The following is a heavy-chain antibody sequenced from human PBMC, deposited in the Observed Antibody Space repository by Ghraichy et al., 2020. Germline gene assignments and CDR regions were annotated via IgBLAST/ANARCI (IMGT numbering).Heavy chain of an antibody. CDR2: ISSGGSSI. J-gene: IGHJ4*02. CDR1: GFTFSDYY. D-gene: IGHD3-16*02. Sequence: GGSLRLSCAASGFTFSDYYINWIRQAPGKGLEWISYISSGGSSIDYADSVKGRFTISRDNAENSLYLQMDTLRVEDTAVYYCVRGPLHDYVWDSFRPHYHFDYWGQGALVIVSS. V-gene: IGHV3-11*01. CDR3: VRGPLHDYVWDSFRPHYHFDY.